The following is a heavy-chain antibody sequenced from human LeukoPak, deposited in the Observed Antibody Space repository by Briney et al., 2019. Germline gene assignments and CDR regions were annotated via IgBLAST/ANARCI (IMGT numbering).Heavy chain of an antibody. J-gene: IGHJ4*02. V-gene: IGHV4-39*01. D-gene: IGHD1-26*01. CDR2: IYYTGST. CDR1: GGSISSSCYF. Sequence: PSETLSLTCTVSGGSISSSCYFWGWIRQPPGKGLEWIGNIYYTGSTYNNPPLNSRATITVDTAKTQFSLKLSSVTAADTAVYYCARRSGSYPRYFDYWGQGTLVTVSS. CDR3: ARRSGSYPRYFDY.